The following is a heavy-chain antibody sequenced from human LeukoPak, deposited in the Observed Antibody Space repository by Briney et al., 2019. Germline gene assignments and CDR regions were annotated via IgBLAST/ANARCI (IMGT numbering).Heavy chain of an antibody. CDR3: ARKASPYCRSTTCYVDYYYYMDV. CDR2: IYYSGST. V-gene: IGHV4-30-4*08. D-gene: IGHD2-2*01. J-gene: IGHJ6*03. Sequence: PSETLSLTCTVSGGSINSGDYYWTWIRQPPGKGLEWIGCIYYSGSTDYNPSLKSRVTISVDTSKNQFSLKLSSVTAADTALYYCARKASPYCRSTTCYVDYYYYMDVWGKGTTVTVSS. CDR1: GGSINSGDYY.